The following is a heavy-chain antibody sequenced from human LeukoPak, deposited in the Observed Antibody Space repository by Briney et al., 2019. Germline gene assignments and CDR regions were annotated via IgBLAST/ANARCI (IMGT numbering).Heavy chain of an antibody. CDR3: ARVSRRVAATTLNY. J-gene: IGHJ4*02. Sequence: ASVKVSCKASGYTFTSYAMHWVRQAPGQRLEWMGWINAGNGNTKYSQKFQGRVTMTRNTSISTAYMELSSLRSEDTAVYYCARVSRRVAATTLNYWGQGTLVTVSS. V-gene: IGHV1-3*01. CDR1: GYTFTSYA. D-gene: IGHD2-15*01. CDR2: INAGNGNT.